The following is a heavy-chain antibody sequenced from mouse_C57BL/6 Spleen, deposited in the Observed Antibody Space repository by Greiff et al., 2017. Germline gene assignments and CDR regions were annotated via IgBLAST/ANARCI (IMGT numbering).Heavy chain of an antibody. J-gene: IGHJ3*01. CDR3: AGGDWFAY. CDR1: GFSLTSYG. Sequence: QVQLQQSGPGLVQPSQSLSITCTVSGFSLTSYGVHWVRQSPGKGLEWLGVIWSGGSTDYNAAFISRLSISKDNSKSQVFFKMNSLQADDTAIYYCAGGDWFAYWGQGTLVTVSA. CDR2: IWSGGST. V-gene: IGHV2-2*01.